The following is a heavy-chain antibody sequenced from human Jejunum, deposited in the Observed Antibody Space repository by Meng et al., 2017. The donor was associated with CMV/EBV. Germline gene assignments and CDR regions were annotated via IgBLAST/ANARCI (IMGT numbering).Heavy chain of an antibody. V-gene: IGHV3-53*01. Sequence: ASTVSSNSMSCVRQAPGRGLEWVSFISISDSTYYTDSVKGRFTISRDNSKNTVYLQMNSLRVEDTAVYYCAGDQGGGRFDYWGQGTLVTVSS. CDR3: AGDQGGGRFDY. CDR1: ASTVSSNS. D-gene: IGHD1-26*01. CDR2: ISISDST. J-gene: IGHJ4*02.